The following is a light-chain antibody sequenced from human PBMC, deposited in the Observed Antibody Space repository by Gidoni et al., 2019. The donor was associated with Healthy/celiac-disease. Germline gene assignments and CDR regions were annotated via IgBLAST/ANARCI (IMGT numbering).Light chain of an antibody. CDR1: QGISSA. Sequence: AIQLTQSPASLSASVGDRVTITCRASQGISSALAWYQQKPGKAPKLLIYDASSLESGVPSRFSGSGSGTDFTLTISSLQPEDFATYYCQQFNSYPQTFGQGTRLEIK. V-gene: IGKV1-13*02. J-gene: IGKJ5*01. CDR3: QQFNSYPQT. CDR2: DAS.